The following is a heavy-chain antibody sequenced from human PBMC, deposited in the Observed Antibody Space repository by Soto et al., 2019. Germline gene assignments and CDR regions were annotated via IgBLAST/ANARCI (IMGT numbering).Heavy chain of an antibody. J-gene: IGHJ4*02. D-gene: IGHD5-18*01. CDR2: INHSGST. CDR3: ARAETTMALYYFDY. V-gene: IGHV4-34*01. CDR1: GGSFSDYY. Sequence: QVQLQQWGAGLLKPSETLSLTCAVYGGSFSDYYWSWIRQPPGKGLEWIGEINHSGSTNYNPSLKSRVTISVDTSKNQFSLNLSSVTDADTAVYYCARAETTMALYYFDYWGQGTLVTVSS.